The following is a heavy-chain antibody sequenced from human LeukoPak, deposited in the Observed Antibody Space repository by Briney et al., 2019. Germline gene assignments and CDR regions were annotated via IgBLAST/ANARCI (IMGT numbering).Heavy chain of an antibody. CDR2: ISSNGGST. CDR1: GFTFSSYA. D-gene: IGHD3-22*01. V-gene: IGHV3-64*04. CDR3: AREGSSGYYPY. Sequence: GGSLRLSCSASGFTFSSYAMHWVRQAPGKGLEYVSAISSNGGSTYYADSVKGRFTISRDNSKNTLYLQMNSLRVEDTAVYYCAREGSSGYYPYWGQGILVTVSS. J-gene: IGHJ4*02.